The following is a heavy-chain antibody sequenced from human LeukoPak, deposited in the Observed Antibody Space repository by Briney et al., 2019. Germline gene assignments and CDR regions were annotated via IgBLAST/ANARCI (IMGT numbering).Heavy chain of an antibody. CDR2: VYYSGSA. D-gene: IGHD3-16*01. V-gene: IGHV4-59*01. J-gene: IGHJ6*02. CDR3: ARVMTLDYYYYYGMDV. CDR1: GGSISSYY. Sequence: PSETLSLTCTVSGGSISSYYWSWIRQPPGKGLEWIGYVYYSGSAIYNPSLKSRVTISVDTSKNQFSLKLSSVTAADTAVYYCARVMTLDYYYYYGMDVWGQGTTVTVSS.